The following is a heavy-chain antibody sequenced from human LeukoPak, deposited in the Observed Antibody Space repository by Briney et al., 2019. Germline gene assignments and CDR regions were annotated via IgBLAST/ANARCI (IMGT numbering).Heavy chain of an antibody. V-gene: IGHV1-2*02. CDR2: INPNSGAT. D-gene: IGHD2-15*01. CDR1: GYTFTGYY. J-gene: IGHJ4*02. Sequence: ASVKVSCKTSGYTFTGYYLHWVRQAPGQGFEWMGWINPNSGATNYAQKFQGRVTMTRDTSISTAYMELSRLRSDDTAVYYCARGKLVVAATVWGQGTLVTVSS. CDR3: ARGKLVVAATV.